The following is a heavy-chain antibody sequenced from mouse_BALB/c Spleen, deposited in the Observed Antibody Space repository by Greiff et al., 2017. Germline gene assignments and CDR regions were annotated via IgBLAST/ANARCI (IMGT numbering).Heavy chain of an antibody. CDR3: ARGFTTASYWYFDV. CDR1: GYTFTNYW. Sequence: VKLQQSGAELVRPGTSVKISCKASGYTFTNYWLGWVKQRPGHGLEWIGDIYPGGGYTNYNEKFKGKATLTADTSSSTAYMQLSSLTSEDSAVYFCARGFTTASYWYFDVWGAGTTVTVSS. CDR2: IYPGGGYT. J-gene: IGHJ1*01. V-gene: IGHV1-63*02. D-gene: IGHD1-2*01.